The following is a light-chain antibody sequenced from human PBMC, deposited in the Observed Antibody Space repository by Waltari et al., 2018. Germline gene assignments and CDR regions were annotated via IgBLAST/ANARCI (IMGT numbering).Light chain of an antibody. V-gene: IGKV1-39*01. CDR3: QETYTPPWT. J-gene: IGKJ1*01. CDR2: SAS. Sequence: DIQMTQSPLSLSASVGDRVTVTCRASQSVSTHLNWYQHKPGKAPELLVYSASFLETGVPSRFSAGGSGTDFNFTITAVQPEDFATYYCQETYTPPWTFGQGTKVDIK. CDR1: QSVSTH.